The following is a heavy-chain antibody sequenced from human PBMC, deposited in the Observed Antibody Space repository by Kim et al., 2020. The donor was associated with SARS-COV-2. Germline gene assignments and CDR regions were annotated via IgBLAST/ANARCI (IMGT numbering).Heavy chain of an antibody. V-gene: IGHV4-30-4*01. CDR2: IYDSGST. J-gene: IGHJ5*02. CDR1: VDFISSGDYY. CDR3: ARGLQEDDILTGPYPQWFDP. Sequence: SETLSLTCTVSVDFISSGDYYWSWIRQPPGKGLEWIGYIYDSGSTYYNPSLKSRVTISVDTSKNQFSLKLSAVTAADTAVYYCARGLQEDDILTGPYPQWFDPWGQGTLVTVSS. D-gene: IGHD3-9*01.